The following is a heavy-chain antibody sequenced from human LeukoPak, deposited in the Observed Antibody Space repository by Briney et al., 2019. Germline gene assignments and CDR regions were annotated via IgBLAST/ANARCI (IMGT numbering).Heavy chain of an antibody. CDR3: ARSFDFPNWFDP. D-gene: IGHD3-9*01. CDR1: GFTVSRKY. J-gene: IGHJ5*02. CDR2: LYSGDST. Sequence: GVSLRLSCSAPGFTVSRKYMRRVPPAPGKGLEWVSVLYSGDSTYYADAVKGRFTISRDNSKNTLYLQMNSLRAEDTAVYYCARSFDFPNWFDPWGQGTLVTVFS. V-gene: IGHV3-53*01.